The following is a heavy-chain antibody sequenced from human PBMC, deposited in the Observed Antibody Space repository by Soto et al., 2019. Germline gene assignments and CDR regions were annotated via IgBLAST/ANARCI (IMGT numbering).Heavy chain of an antibody. CDR1: GGSIGSSSYY. CDR2: IYYSGIS. J-gene: IGHJ4*02. D-gene: IGHD2-2*01. CDR3: ARHLVGKVVPAAMPTVYFDY. V-gene: IGHV4-39*01. Sequence: PSETLSLTCTVSGGSIGSSSYYWGWIRQPPGKGLEWIGSIYYSGISYYNQSLKSRVTISVDTSKNQFSLILSSVTAADTAVYFCARHLVGKVVPAAMPTVYFDYWGQGTLVTVSS.